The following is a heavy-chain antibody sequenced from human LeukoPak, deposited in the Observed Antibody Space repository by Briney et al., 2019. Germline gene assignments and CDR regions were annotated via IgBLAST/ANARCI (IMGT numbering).Heavy chain of an antibody. J-gene: IGHJ5*02. CDR3: ARSSYSSGWYWFDP. V-gene: IGHV5-51*01. Sequence: GESLKISCKGSGYSFTSYWIGWVRQMPGKGQEWIGIIYPGDSDTRYSPSFQGQVTISADKSISTAYLQWSSLKASDTAMYYCARSSYSSGWYWFDPWGQGTLVTVSS. CDR1: GYSFTSYW. CDR2: IYPGDSDT. D-gene: IGHD6-19*01.